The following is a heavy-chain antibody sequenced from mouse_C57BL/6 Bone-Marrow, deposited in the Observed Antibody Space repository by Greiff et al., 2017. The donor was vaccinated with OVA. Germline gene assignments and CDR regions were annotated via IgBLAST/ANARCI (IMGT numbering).Heavy chain of an antibody. Sequence: EADGGLVQPKGSLKLSCAASGFTFNTYAMHWVRQAPGKGLEWVARIRSKSSNYATYYADSVKDRFTISRDDSQSMLYLQMNNLKTEDTAMYYCVRADGGTTVQGYFDVWGTGTTVTVSS. CDR2: IRSKSSNYAT. D-gene: IGHD1-1*01. CDR3: VRADGGTTVQGYFDV. V-gene: IGHV10-3*01. J-gene: IGHJ1*03. CDR1: GFTFNTYA.